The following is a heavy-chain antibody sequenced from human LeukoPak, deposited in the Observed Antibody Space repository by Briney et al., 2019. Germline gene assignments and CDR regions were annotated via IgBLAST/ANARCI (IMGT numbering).Heavy chain of an antibody. D-gene: IGHD2-15*01. CDR3: AKDQRILD. Sequence: QPGRSLRLSCAASGFTFSTYGMHWVRQAPGKGLEWVAVIWYDGSQKYYADSVKGRFTISRDNSKNTLYLQMNSLRAEDTAVYYCAKDQRILDWGQGILVTVSS. J-gene: IGHJ4*02. CDR2: IWYDGSQK. V-gene: IGHV3-33*06. CDR1: GFTFSTYG.